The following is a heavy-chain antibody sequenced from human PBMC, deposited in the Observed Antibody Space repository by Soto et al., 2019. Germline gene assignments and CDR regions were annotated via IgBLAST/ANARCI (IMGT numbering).Heavy chain of an antibody. CDR2: VHYSGST. V-gene: IGHV4-39*01. Sequence: PSETLSLTCNVSGGSISGSSYYWGWTREPPGQGLECIGSVHYSGSTDYNPSLKSRVTISVDTSKNQFSLKLTSVTAADTAVYFCASFSGATYGDYGGGINYWGQGTLGTVAS. D-gene: IGHD4-17*01. CDR3: ASFSGATYGDYGGGINY. J-gene: IGHJ4*02. CDR1: GGSISGSSYY.